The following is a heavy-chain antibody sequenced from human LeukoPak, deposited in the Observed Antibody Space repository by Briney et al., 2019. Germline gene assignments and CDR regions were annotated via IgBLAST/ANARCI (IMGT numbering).Heavy chain of an antibody. Sequence: PGGSLRLSCAASGFTFSSYAMSWVRQAPGKGLEWVSAISAGGSTTYCADSVKGRFTISRDNSKNALYLEMNGLRVEDTAVYFCAKVYCSGDTCYDYFDYWGQGTRVTVS. CDR2: ISAGGSTT. D-gene: IGHD2-15*01. CDR3: AKVYCSGDTCYDYFDY. V-gene: IGHV3-23*01. J-gene: IGHJ4*02. CDR1: GFTFSSYA.